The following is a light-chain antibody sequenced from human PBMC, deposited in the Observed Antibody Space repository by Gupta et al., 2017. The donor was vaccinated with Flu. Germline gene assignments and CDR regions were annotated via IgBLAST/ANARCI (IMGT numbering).Light chain of an antibody. CDR1: TSNIGRHA. CDR3: AAWEESLSGYVV. V-gene: IGLV1-44*01. J-gene: IGLJ2*01. CDR2: TNS. Sequence: QSVLTQPPSASGTPGQRVTISCSGSTSNIGRHAVTWYQQLPGTAPKLLIHTNSQGPSGVPDRCSGSKSGTSASLAISGLQAEDEADYYCAAWEESLSGYVVFGGGTKLTVL.